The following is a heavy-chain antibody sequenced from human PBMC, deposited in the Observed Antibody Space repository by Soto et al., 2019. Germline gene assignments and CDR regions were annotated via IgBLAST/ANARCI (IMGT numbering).Heavy chain of an antibody. CDR3: AKDRGTMVRGVGSFYYYYGMDV. D-gene: IGHD3-10*01. J-gene: IGHJ6*02. Sequence: GSLRLSCAASGFTFSSYWMHWVRQAPGKGLVWVSRINSDGSSTSYADSVKGRFTISGDNAKNTLYLQMNSLRAEDTAVYYCAKDRGTMVRGVGSFYYYYGMDVWGQGTTVTVSS. CDR1: GFTFSSYW. V-gene: IGHV3-74*01. CDR2: INSDGSST.